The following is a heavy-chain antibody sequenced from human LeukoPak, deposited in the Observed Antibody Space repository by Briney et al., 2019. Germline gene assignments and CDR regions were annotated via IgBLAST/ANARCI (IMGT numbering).Heavy chain of an antibody. CDR1: GFTFSSYS. D-gene: IGHD2-15*01. J-gene: IGHJ4*02. CDR3: AREVATSYYFDY. V-gene: IGHV3-48*02. Sequence: SGGSLRLSCAASGFTFSSYSMNWVRQAPGKGLEWVSYISSSSSTRYYADSVKGRFTISRDNAKNSLYLQMNSLRDEDTAVYYCAREVATSYYFDYWGQGTLVTVSS. CDR2: ISSSSSTR.